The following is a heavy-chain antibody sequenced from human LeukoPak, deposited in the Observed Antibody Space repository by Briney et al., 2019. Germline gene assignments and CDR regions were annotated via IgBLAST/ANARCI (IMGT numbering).Heavy chain of an antibody. CDR1: GFTFGDYA. CDR3: TRPSSSWTQIFDY. J-gene: IGHJ4*02. V-gene: IGHV3-49*04. CDR2: IRSKAYGGTT. Sequence: GGSLRLSCTASGFTFGDYAMSWVRQAPGEGLEWVGFIRSKAYGGTTEYAASVKGRFTISRDDSKSIAYLQMNSLKTEDTAVYYCTRPSSSWTQIFDYWGQGTLVTVSS. D-gene: IGHD6-13*01.